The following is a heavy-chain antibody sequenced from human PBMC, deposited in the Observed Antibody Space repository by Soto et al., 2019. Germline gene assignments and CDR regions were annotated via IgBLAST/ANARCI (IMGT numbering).Heavy chain of an antibody. J-gene: IGHJ4*02. CDR1: GFSITDYA. V-gene: IGHV3-23*01. CDR3: AKDGIRKDDY. CDR2: ISDSGTKT. Sequence: GGSLRLSCSASGFSITDYAMSWVRQAPGKGLEWVSSISDSGTKTFYGDSVKGRFAISRDTSKNTVYMQMNNLRAEDTALYYCAKDGIRKDDYWGQGTVVTAPQ.